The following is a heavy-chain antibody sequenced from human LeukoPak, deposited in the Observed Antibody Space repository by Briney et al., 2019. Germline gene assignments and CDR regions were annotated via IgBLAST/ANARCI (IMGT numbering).Heavy chain of an antibody. V-gene: IGHV4-39*07. CDR2: ISYSGST. Sequence: SEALSLTCTVSGGSFSASNYFWAWIRQPPGKGLEWIGTISYSGSTFYNPSLKSRVTISVDTSKKQFSLKMASVTAADTAVYYCARVDNPLYCGGGSCPFDYWGQGTLVTVSS. CDR1: GGSFSASNYF. D-gene: IGHD2-15*01. CDR3: ARVDNPLYCGGGSCPFDY. J-gene: IGHJ4*02.